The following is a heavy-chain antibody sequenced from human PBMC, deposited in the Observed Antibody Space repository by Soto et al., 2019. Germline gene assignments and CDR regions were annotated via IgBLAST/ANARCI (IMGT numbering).Heavy chain of an antibody. CDR3: ARESSSWYRGWFDP. CDR2: IYYSGST. J-gene: IGHJ5*02. V-gene: IGHV4-59*01. D-gene: IGHD6-13*01. CDR1: GGSISSYY. Sequence: SETLSLTCTVSGGSISSYYWSWIRQPPGKGLEWIGYIYYSGSTNYNPSLNSRVTISVDTSKTQFSLKLSSVTAADTAVYYCARESSSWYRGWFDPRGQGTLVTVPS.